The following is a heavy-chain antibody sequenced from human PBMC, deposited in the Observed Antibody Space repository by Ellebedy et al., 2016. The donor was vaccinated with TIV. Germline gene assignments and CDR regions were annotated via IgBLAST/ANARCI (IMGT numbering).Heavy chain of an antibody. CDR2: INPNSVGT. V-gene: IGHV1-2*02. J-gene: IGHJ5*02. Sequence: AASVKVSCKVSGYTLTELSLHWVRQAPGQGLEWMGWINPNSVGTTYAQSFQGRLTMTRDTSINTAYMELRRLRSDDPAVYYCARDLSVNWFDPWGQGTLVTVSS. CDR3: ARDLSVNWFDP. CDR1: GYTLTELS. D-gene: IGHD5/OR15-5a*01.